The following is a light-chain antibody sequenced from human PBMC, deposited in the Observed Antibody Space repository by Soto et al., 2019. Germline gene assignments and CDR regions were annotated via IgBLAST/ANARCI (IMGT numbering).Light chain of an antibody. CDR1: ISYVFAYNF. V-gene: IGLV2-14*01. J-gene: IGLJ1*01. CDR2: EVT. Sequence: QSALTHPASVSWSPGHSITISCTGTISYVFAYNFFSWYQQHPGTVPKLLIYEVTNRPSGVSHRFSGSKSGNTASLTISGIQAEDEADYYCNSYTTTSTYVFGTGTKVTV. CDR3: NSYTTTSTYV.